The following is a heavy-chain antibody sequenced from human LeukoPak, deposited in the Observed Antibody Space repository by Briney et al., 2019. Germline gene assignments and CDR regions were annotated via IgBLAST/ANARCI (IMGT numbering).Heavy chain of an antibody. J-gene: IGHJ6*02. CDR3: ASEASLYYSSSSRVYYYYYYGMDV. V-gene: IGHV1-3*01. CDR2: INAGNGNT. D-gene: IGHD6-6*01. Sequence: ASVKVSCKASGYTFTSYAMHWVRQAPGQRLEWMGWINAGNGNTKYSQKFQGRVTITRDTSASTAYMELSSLRSEDTAVYYCASEASLYYSSSSRVYYYYYYGMDVWGQGTTVTVSS. CDR1: GYTFTSYA.